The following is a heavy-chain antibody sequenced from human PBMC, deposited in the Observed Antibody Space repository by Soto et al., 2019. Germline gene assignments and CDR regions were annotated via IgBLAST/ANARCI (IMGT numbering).Heavy chain of an antibody. CDR1: GGSISSSSYY. CDR2: INHSGST. V-gene: IGHV4-39*07. D-gene: IGHD6-13*01. J-gene: IGHJ4*02. CDR3: ARLSAVGNHFDY. Sequence: SETLSLTCTVSGGSISSSSYYWGWIRQPPGKGLEWIGEINHSGSTNYNPSLKSRVTISVDTSKNQFSLKLSSVTAADTAVYYCARLSAVGNHFDYWGQGTLVTVSS.